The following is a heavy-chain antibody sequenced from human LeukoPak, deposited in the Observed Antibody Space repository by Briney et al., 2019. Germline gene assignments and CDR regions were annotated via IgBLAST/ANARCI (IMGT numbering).Heavy chain of an antibody. CDR1: GCPVIVK. V-gene: IGHV4-4*07. CDR3: SRDDNWLIYD. D-gene: IGHD3-16*01. CDR2: VYTTGST. J-gene: IGHJ4*02. Sequence: PSETLPLTCTVSGCPVIVKSGNGVRHPAGKGLEWIGRVYTTGSTNYNPSHKRRVTMSVVISKNQFSLKLSSVTAADTAVYYCSRDDNWLIYDSGQGTLVTVSS.